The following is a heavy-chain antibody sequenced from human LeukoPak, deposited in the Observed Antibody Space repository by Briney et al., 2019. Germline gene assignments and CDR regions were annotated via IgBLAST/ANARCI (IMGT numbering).Heavy chain of an antibody. V-gene: IGHV3-7*01. Sequence: GSLRLSCAASGFTFSNAWMSWVRQAPGKGLEWVANMKPDGSEKYYVDSVKGRFTISRDNAKNSLYLQMNSLRAEDTAVYYCARSGAGSDYWGQGTLVTVSS. CDR1: GFTFSNAW. D-gene: IGHD1-14*01. CDR2: MKPDGSEK. CDR3: ARSGAGSDY. J-gene: IGHJ4*02.